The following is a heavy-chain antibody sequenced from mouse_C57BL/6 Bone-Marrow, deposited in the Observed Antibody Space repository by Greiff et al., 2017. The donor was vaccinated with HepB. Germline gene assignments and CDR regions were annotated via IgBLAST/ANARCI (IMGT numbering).Heavy chain of an antibody. CDR3: ACNFYFDY. V-gene: IGHV3-6*01. Sequence: EVKLQESGPGLVKPSQSLSLTCSVTGYSITSGYYWNWIRQFPGNKLEWMGYISYDGSNNYNPSLKNRISITRDTSKNQFFLKLNSVTTEDTATYYCACNFYFDYWGQGTTLTVSS. J-gene: IGHJ2*01. CDR2: ISYDGSN. D-gene: IGHD2-1*01. CDR1: GYSITSGYY.